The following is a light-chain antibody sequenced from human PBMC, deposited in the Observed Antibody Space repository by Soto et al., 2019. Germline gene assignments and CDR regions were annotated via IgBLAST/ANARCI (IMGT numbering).Light chain of an antibody. J-gene: IGLJ1*01. CDR2: SNT. CDR3: AAWDDRLYV. CDR1: SSNIGSHT. Sequence: VLTQPPSASGAPGQTVTISCSGSSSNIGSHTVNWYQHLPGTAPKLLIYSNTQRPLGVPVRFSGSKSGTSASLAISGLQSEDEAEYYCAAWDDRLYVFGTGTKVTVL. V-gene: IGLV1-44*01.